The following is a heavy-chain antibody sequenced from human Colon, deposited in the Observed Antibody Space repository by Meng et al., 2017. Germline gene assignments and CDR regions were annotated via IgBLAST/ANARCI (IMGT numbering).Heavy chain of an antibody. CDR1: GGSGSSGSHY. D-gene: IGHD1-26*01. CDR2: VDYYWNI. CDR3: AVGPWELDY. J-gene: IGHJ4*02. V-gene: IGHV4-61*01. Sequence: VQLQESGPGLVGPSETLPLTCNVSGGSGSSGSHYWIWIRQPPGKGLEFIAYVDYYWNINYNPSLNSRATVSIDTSKTQFSLKVTSVTAADTAVYYCAVGPWELDYWGQGILVTVSS.